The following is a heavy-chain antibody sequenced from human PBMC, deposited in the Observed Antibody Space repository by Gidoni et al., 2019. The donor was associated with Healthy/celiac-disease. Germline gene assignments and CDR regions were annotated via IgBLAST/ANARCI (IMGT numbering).Heavy chain of an antibody. CDR2: IYYSGST. Sequence: QVQLQESGPGLVKPSETLSLTCTVSGGSISSYYWSWIRQPPGKGLEWIGYIYYSGSTNYNPSLKSRVTISVDTSKNQFSLKLSSVTAADTAVYYCARRGKSSSWYDHGMDVWGQGTTVTVSS. V-gene: IGHV4-59*01. CDR3: ARRGKSSSWYDHGMDV. D-gene: IGHD6-13*01. CDR1: GGSISSYY. J-gene: IGHJ6*02.